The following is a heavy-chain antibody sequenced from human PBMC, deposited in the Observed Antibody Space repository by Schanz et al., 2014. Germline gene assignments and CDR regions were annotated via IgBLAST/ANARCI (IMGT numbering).Heavy chain of an antibody. Sequence: EVQLLESGGGLVQPGGSLRLSCAGSGFTFSSYAMSWVRQAPGKGLEWVSGISDNGISTYYADSVKGRFSISRENSKSILYRQMNSLRAEDTAVYYCAKAGSGWSTAGYYYWGQGTLVAVSS. CDR1: GFTFSSYA. J-gene: IGHJ4*02. V-gene: IGHV3-23*01. CDR2: ISDNGIST. D-gene: IGHD6-19*01. CDR3: AKAGSGWSTAGYYY.